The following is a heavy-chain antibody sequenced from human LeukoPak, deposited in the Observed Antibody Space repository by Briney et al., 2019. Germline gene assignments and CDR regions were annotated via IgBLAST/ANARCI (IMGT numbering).Heavy chain of an antibody. Sequence: PSETLSLTCTVSGGSISSYYWSWIRQPPGKGLEWIGYIYYSGSTNYNPFLKSRVTISVDTSKNQFSLKLSSVTAADTAVYYCATSYSGSYSGYWGQGTLVTVSS. V-gene: IGHV4-59*12. J-gene: IGHJ4*02. CDR1: GGSISSYY. CDR3: ATSYSGSYSGY. D-gene: IGHD1-26*01. CDR2: IYYSGST.